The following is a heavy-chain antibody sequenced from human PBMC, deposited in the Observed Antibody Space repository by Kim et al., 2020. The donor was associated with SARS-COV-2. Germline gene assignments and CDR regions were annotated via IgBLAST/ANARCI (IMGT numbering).Heavy chain of an antibody. V-gene: IGHV4-59*08. CDR1: GGSINSYF. D-gene: IGHD6-25*01. CDR2: IHYTGRT. J-gene: IGHJ4*02. Sequence: SETLSLTCTVSGGSINSYFWSWIRQPPGKGLEWIGYIHYTGRTTYNPSLTSQVTISVDTSENQFYLKLSSVTAADTAVYYCARHVSSGYDYWGQGTLVTV. CDR3: ARHVSSGYDY.